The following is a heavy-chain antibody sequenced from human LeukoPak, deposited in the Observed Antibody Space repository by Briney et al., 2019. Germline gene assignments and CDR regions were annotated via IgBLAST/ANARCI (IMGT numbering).Heavy chain of an antibody. Sequence: GESLKISCKGSGYSFTSYWIGWVRQMPGKGLEWMGIIYPGDSDTRYSPSFQGQVTISADKSISTAYLQWSSLKASDTAMYYCARLWAYCGGDCYRGMDVWDQGTTVTVSS. CDR3: ARLWAYCGGDCYRGMDV. CDR1: GYSFTSYW. D-gene: IGHD2-21*02. J-gene: IGHJ6*02. V-gene: IGHV5-51*01. CDR2: IYPGDSDT.